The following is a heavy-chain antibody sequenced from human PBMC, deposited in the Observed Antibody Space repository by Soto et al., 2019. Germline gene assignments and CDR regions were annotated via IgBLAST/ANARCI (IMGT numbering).Heavy chain of an antibody. CDR2: IIPILGIA. D-gene: IGHD6-6*01. CDR3: AREGQLVPPFDY. Sequence: QVQLVQSGAEVKKPGSSVKVSCKASGGTFRSYTISWVRQAPGQGLEWMGRIIPILGIANYAQKFQGRVTITADKSTSTAYMELSSLRSEDTAVYYCAREGQLVPPFDYGGQGTLVTVSS. J-gene: IGHJ4*02. CDR1: GGTFRSYT. V-gene: IGHV1-69*08.